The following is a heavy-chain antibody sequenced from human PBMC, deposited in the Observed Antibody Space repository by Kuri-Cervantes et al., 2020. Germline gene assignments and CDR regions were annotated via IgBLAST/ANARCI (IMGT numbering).Heavy chain of an antibody. CDR2: ISYDGSNK. D-gene: IGHD3-16*01. CDR3: ARGLLTQDV. Sequence: GGSLRLSCAASGFTFSGSAMHWVRQAPGKGLEWVAVISYDGSNKYYADSVKGRFTISRDNSKNTLYLQMNSLRDEDTAVYYCARGLLTQDVWGQGTTVTVSS. CDR1: GFTFSGSA. J-gene: IGHJ6*02. V-gene: IGHV3-30*04.